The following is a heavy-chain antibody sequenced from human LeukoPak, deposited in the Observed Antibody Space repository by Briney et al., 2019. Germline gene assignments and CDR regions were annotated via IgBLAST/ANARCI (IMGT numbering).Heavy chain of an antibody. V-gene: IGHV3-48*04. D-gene: IGHD3-10*01. J-gene: IGHJ6*03. CDR3: ARVRGPTLKTCYMDV. CDR2: ISDRSSTI. CDR1: GFSFSNYG. Sequence: GGSLRLSCAASGFSFSNYGMNWVRQAPGKGLERVSFISDISDRSSTIHYADSVKGRFTISRDNAERSVYLQMNSLRADDTAVYYCARVRGPTLKTCYMDVWGTGTTVTVSS.